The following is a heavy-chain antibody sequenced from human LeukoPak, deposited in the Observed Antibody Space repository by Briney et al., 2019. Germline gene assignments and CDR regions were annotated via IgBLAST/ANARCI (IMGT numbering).Heavy chain of an antibody. V-gene: IGHV3-23*01. Sequence: GGSLRLSCAASGFTFSSYAMSWVRQAPGKGLQWVSTISGGGSTYYADSVKGRFTVSRDNSKNTLYLQMNSLRAEDTAIFYCAKGIGGSGSYYALDYWGQGTLVPVSS. D-gene: IGHD3-10*01. CDR2: ISGGGST. CDR1: GFTFSSYA. J-gene: IGHJ4*02. CDR3: AKGIGGSGSYYALDY.